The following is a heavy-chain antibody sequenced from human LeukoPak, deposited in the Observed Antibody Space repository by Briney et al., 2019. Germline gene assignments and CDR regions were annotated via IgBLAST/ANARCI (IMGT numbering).Heavy chain of an antibody. CDR1: GGSISSSSYY. D-gene: IGHD4-17*01. CDR2: MYYSGST. CDR3: ARMNGDYGFRNYFYYGLDV. J-gene: IGHJ6*02. V-gene: IGHV4-61*05. Sequence: PSETLSLTCTVSGGSISSSSYYWGWIRQPPGKGLEWIGYMYYSGSTNYNPSLKSRVTMSGDTSKSELSLKLSSVTAADTAVYYCARMNGDYGFRNYFYYGLDVWGQGTTVTVSS.